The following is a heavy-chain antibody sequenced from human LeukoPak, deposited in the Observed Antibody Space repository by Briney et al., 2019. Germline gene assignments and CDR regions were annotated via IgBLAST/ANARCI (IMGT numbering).Heavy chain of an antibody. CDR1: GVTFSVYA. CDR2: ISYNSETA. V-gene: IGHV3-48*04. J-gene: IGHJ3*02. D-gene: IGHD5-24*01. CDR3: TRSSDGAFDT. Sequence: GGSLRLSCAASGVTFSVYAMNWVRQTPGKGLEWVSYISYNSETAHYADSVRGRFTISRDNAKNSLYLQMNSLRAEDTAVYYCTRSSDGAFDTWGQGTLVTVSS.